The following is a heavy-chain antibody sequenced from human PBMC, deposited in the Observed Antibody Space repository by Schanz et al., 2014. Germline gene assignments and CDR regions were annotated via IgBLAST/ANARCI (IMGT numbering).Heavy chain of an antibody. Sequence: EMQLLESGGGLIQPGGSLRLSCAASGFTFSTHAMSWVRQAPGKGLEWVSSISSGGGSTYYADSVKGRFTISRDNSKNTLYLQMKSLRAEDTAVYYCAKSLESCPGGRCSRGYFDYWGQGTLVTVSS. J-gene: IGHJ4*02. CDR3: AKSLESCPGGRCSRGYFDY. CDR2: ISSGGGST. CDR1: GFTFSTHA. V-gene: IGHV3-23*01. D-gene: IGHD2-8*02.